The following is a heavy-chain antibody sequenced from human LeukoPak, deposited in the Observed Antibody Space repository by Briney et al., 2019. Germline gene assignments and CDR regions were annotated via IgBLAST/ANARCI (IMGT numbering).Heavy chain of an antibody. CDR3: VKDIHYYGSGNYYNGYFDY. CDR2: ISSNGGST. Sequence: GGPLRLSCSASGFSFSNYAMHWVRQAPGKGLEYVSAISSNGGSTYYADSVKGRFTISRDNSKNTLYLQVSSLRAEDTAVYYCVKDIHYYGSGNYYNGYFDYWGQGTLVTVSS. J-gene: IGHJ4*02. V-gene: IGHV3-64D*09. CDR1: GFSFSNYA. D-gene: IGHD3-10*01.